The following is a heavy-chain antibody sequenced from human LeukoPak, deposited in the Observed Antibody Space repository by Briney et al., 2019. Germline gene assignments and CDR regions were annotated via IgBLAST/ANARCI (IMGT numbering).Heavy chain of an antibody. D-gene: IGHD3-10*01. CDR1: GGSLSTYH. V-gene: IGHV4-4*07. CDR2: IYATGTT. CDR3: ARERGGLDRGLSRLDY. J-gene: IGHJ4*02. Sequence: PSETLSLTCSVSGGSLSTYHWTWIRQPAGKGLQWIGRIYATGTTNSDPSLESRVTMSVDTSKNQFSLTLTSVTAADTAVYYCARERGGLDRGLSRLDYWGQGILVTVSS.